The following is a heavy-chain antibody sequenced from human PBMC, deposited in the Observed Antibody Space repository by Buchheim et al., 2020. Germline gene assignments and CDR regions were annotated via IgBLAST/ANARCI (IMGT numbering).Heavy chain of an antibody. Sequence: EVQLVESGGGLVQPGGSLRLSCAASGFTFSTFSMNWVRQAPGKGLEWVSYIGTGSTIYYADSVKVRFTISRDNAKNTLYLQMNGLRDEDTAVYYCARDRAAEDYFDYWGQGTL. CDR3: ARDRAAEDYFDY. D-gene: IGHD6-25*01. J-gene: IGHJ4*02. V-gene: IGHV3-48*02. CDR1: GFTFSTFS. CDR2: IGTGSTI.